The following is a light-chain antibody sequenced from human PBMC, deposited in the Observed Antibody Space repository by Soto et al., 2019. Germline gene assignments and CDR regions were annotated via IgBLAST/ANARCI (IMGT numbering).Light chain of an antibody. Sequence: EIVMTQSPATLSVSPGERATLSCRASQSVSRNLAWYQQKLGQAPRLLIYGASTRATGIPARFSGSGSGTEFTLTISSLQSEDFAIYYCQHYNNWPPWTFGQGTKVEIK. J-gene: IGKJ1*01. CDR3: QHYNNWPPWT. CDR1: QSVSRN. CDR2: GAS. V-gene: IGKV3-15*01.